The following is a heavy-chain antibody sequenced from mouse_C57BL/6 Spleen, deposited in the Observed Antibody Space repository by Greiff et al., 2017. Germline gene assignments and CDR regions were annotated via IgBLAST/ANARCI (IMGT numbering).Heavy chain of an antibody. CDR1: GYTFTDYN. D-gene: IGHD1-1*01. CDR3: AGGGYYYGSSYVYGYFDV. Sequence: DVQLQESGPELVKPGASVKIPCKASGYTFTDYNMDWVKQSHGKSLEWIGDINPNNGGTIYNQKFKGKATLTVDKSSSTAYMELRSLTSEDTAVYYCAGGGYYYGSSYVYGYFDVWGTGTTVTVSS. J-gene: IGHJ1*03. CDR2: INPNNGGT. V-gene: IGHV1-18*01.